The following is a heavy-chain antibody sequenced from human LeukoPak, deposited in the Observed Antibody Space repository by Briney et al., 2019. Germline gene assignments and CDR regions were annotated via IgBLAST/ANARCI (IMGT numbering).Heavy chain of an antibody. CDR2: ISSSGSTI. CDR3: ARSVQRFDILTGYYTRYGMDV. J-gene: IGHJ6*02. V-gene: IGHV3-11*01. Sequence: PGGSLRLSCADSGFTFSDYYMSWIRQAPGKGLERVSYISSSGSTIYYADSVKGRFTISRDNAKNSLYLQMNSLRAEDTAVYYCARSVQRFDILTGYYTRYGMDVWGQGTTVTVSS. D-gene: IGHD3-9*01. CDR1: GFTFSDYY.